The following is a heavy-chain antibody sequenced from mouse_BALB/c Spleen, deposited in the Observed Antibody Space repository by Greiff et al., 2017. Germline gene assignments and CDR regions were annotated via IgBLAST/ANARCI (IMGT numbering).Heavy chain of an antibody. Sequence: DVQLVESGGGLVKPGGSLKLSCAASGFTFSSYAMSWVRQTPEKRLEWVATISSGGSYTYYPDSVKGRFTISRDNAKNTLYLQMSSLRSEDTAMYYCARHQGSYYAMDYWGQGTSVTVSS. J-gene: IGHJ4*01. CDR1: GFTFSSYA. CDR2: ISSGGSYT. D-gene: IGHD3-2*02. CDR3: ARHQGSYYAMDY. V-gene: IGHV5-9-3*01.